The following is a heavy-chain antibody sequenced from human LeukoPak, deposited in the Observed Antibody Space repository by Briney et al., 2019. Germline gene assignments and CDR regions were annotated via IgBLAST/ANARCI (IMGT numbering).Heavy chain of an antibody. J-gene: IGHJ3*02. D-gene: IGHD3-10*02. V-gene: IGHV4-59*01. CDR2: IHCTGTT. CDR3: ARGDVDPYVFDI. Sequence: SETLSLTCTVSGASTSSYYWSWIRQPPGKGLEWIGYIHCTGTTNYNPSLKSRVPISVDTSKSQFSLKLNSVTAADTAVFYCARGDVDPYVFDIWGQGTMVTVSS. CDR1: GASTSSYY.